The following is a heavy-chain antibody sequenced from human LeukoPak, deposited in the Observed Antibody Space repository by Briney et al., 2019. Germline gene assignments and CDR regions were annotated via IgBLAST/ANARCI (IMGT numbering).Heavy chain of an antibody. CDR3: IAHFPYFYGFDV. CDR1: GFTIGTAW. V-gene: IGHV3-15*01. CDR2: IKSEGEGATT. J-gene: IGHJ6*04. D-gene: IGHD3-3*02. Sequence: GGSLRLSCVSSGFTIGTAWMSWVRQASGKGLEWLGHIKSEGEGATTDYAAPAKGRFAISRDDSKNMIYLQMSSLKIDDTAIYYCIAHFPYFYGFDVWGKGTTVTVSS.